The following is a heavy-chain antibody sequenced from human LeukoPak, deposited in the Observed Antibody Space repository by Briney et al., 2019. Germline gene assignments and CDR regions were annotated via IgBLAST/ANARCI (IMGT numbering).Heavy chain of an antibody. CDR2: ITRRGDT. J-gene: IGHJ5*02. CDR3: ARGLAGWEGFDP. Sequence: SETLSLTCAVYGGSFSGYYWTYFRQPPGKGLEWIGEITRRGDTKYNPSLKSRVTMSVNTSKNQFFLMLSSVTAADTAVYYCARGLAGWEGFDPWGQGALVTVSS. V-gene: IGHV4-34*01. CDR1: GGSFSGYY. D-gene: IGHD1-26*01.